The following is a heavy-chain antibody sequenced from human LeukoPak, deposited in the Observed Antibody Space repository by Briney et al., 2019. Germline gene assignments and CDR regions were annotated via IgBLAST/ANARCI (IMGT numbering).Heavy chain of an antibody. J-gene: IGHJ4*02. Sequence: SETLSLTCTVSGGSISSYYWSWIRQPPGKGLEWIGYIYYSGNTKYNVSLKSRVSMSVDTSKNQFSLKLSSVTAADTAVYYCAGEGGYYDSSGYYHSSVLFDYWGQGTLVAASS. V-gene: IGHV4-59*12. CDR1: GGSISSYY. CDR2: IYYSGNT. D-gene: IGHD3-22*01. CDR3: AGEGGYYDSSGYYHSSVLFDY.